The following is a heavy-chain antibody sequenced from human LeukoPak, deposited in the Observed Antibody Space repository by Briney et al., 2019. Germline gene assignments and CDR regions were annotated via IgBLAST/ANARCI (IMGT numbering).Heavy chain of an antibody. CDR3: ARGSGTMVRGVIGIYYYYYYMDV. CDR1: GGSISSSNW. V-gene: IGHV4-4*02. Sequence: PSETLSLTCAVSGGSISSSNWWSWVRQPPGKGLEWIGEIYHSGTTNYNPSLKSRVTISVDKSKNQFSLKLSSVTAADTAVYYCARGSGTMVRGVIGIYYYYYYMDVWGKGTTVTVSS. D-gene: IGHD3-10*01. CDR2: IYHSGTT. J-gene: IGHJ6*03.